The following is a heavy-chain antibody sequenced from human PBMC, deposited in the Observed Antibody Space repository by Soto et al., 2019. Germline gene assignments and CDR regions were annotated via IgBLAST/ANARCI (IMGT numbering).Heavy chain of an antibody. J-gene: IGHJ5*02. V-gene: IGHV2-5*01. CDR2: IYWNDDK. Sequence: QITLKESGPTLVKPTQTLTLTCTFSGFSLSTSGVGVGWIRQPPGKSLEWLALIYWNDDKRYSPSLKSRRTITKDTSKNQVVLTITIMDPVDTATYYCAHSSGYSSGWLEIDGFDPWGQGTLVTVFS. CDR1: GFSLSTSGVG. CDR3: AHSSGYSSGWLEIDGFDP. D-gene: IGHD6-19*01.